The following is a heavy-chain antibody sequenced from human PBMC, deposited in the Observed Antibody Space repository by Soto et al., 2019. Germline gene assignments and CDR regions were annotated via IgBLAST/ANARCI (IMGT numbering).Heavy chain of an antibody. CDR2: ISSSGDTI. V-gene: IGHV3-11*01. J-gene: IGHJ6*02. CDR1: GFTFSDYY. Sequence: PGGSLRLSCAASGFTFSDYYMSWIRQAPGKGLEWVSYISSSGDTIYYADSVKGRFAISRDNAKNSLYLQMNSLRAEDTAVYYCARDAPYYDFWSGYFPRYYYYGMDVWGQGTTVTVSS. CDR3: ARDAPYYDFWSGYFPRYYYYGMDV. D-gene: IGHD3-3*01.